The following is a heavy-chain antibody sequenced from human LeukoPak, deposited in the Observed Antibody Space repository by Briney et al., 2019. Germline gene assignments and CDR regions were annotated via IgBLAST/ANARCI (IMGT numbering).Heavy chain of an antibody. CDR1: GFTFSSYG. CDR3: ARDVILPGNYFFDY. CDR2: ISSDGTSK. J-gene: IGHJ4*02. Sequence: GGSLRLSCAASGFTFSSYGMHWVRQAPGRGLEWVAVISSDGTSKYYADSVKGRFTISRDNSKDMLYLQMNNLRSEDTALYYCARDVILPGNYFFDYWGQGTLVTVSS. V-gene: IGHV3-30*19. D-gene: IGHD3-9*01.